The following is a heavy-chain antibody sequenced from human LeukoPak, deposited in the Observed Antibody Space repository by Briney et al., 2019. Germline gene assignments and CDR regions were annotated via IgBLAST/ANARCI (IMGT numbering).Heavy chain of an antibody. CDR1: GGTFSSYA. Sequence: GASVKVSCKASGGTFSSYAISWVRQAPGQGLEWMGRIIPILGIANYAQKFQGRVTITADKSTSTAYMELSSLRSEDTAVYYCARDPGWSSFDIWGQGIMVTVSS. J-gene: IGHJ3*02. CDR2: IIPILGIA. D-gene: IGHD2-15*01. CDR3: ARDPGWSSFDI. V-gene: IGHV1-69*04.